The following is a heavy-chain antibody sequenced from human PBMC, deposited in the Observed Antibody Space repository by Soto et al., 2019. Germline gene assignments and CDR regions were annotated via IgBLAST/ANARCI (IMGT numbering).Heavy chain of an antibody. D-gene: IGHD3-22*01. CDR3: AKDTYYHDSSGYYIFDY. CDR2: ISYDGNRK. J-gene: IGHJ4*02. Sequence: QVQLVESGGGVVQPGRSLRFSCAASGFSFSSYGMHWVRQAPGKGLEWVAGISYDGNRKNCADSVKDRCTISRDNSKNTVYLQMNSLRPEDTAVFYCAKDTYYHDSSGYYIFDYWGQGTLVTVSS. V-gene: IGHV3-30*18. CDR1: GFSFSSYG.